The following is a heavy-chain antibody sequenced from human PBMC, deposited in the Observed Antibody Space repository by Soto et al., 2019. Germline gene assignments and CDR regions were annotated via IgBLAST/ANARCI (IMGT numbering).Heavy chain of an antibody. V-gene: IGHV4-34*01. CDR2: INHRGTI. J-gene: IGHJ5*02. CDR3: ARGGGFIAGDMVWFDP. Sequence: KSSETLSLTCAVYGGSFSGYYWSWIRQPPGKGLEWIGEINHRGTINYNPSLRSRVTISVDTSKNEFSLKLSSVTAADTAVYYCARGGGFIAGDMVWFDPWGQGTLVTVSS. D-gene: IGHD6-13*01. CDR1: GGSFSGYY.